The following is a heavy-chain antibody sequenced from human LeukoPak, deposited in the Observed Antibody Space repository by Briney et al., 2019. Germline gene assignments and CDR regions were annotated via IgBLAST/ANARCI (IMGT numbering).Heavy chain of an antibody. J-gene: IGHJ4*02. D-gene: IGHD6-13*01. CDR2: INHSGST. CDR1: GGSFSGYY. V-gene: IGHV4-34*01. Sequence: SETLSLTWAVYGGSFSGYYWSWIRQPPGKGLEWIGEINHSGSTNYNPSLKGRVTISVDTSKNQFSLKLSSVTAADTAVYYCAREKGIAAAGQGFDYWGQGTLVTVSS. CDR3: AREKGIAAAGQGFDY.